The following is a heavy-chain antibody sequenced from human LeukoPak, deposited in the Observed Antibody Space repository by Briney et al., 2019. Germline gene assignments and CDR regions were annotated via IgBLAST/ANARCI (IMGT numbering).Heavy chain of an antibody. CDR1: GYTFTSYY. CDR3: ARAPLSLLLPFPFDY. Sequence: ASVKVSCKASGYTFTSYYMHWVRQAPGQGLEWMGIINPSGGSTSYAQKFQGRVTMTRDTSTSTVHMELSSLRSEDTAVYYCARAPLSLLLPFPFDYWGQGTLVTVSS. D-gene: IGHD2-15*01. V-gene: IGHV1-46*01. CDR2: INPSGGST. J-gene: IGHJ4*02.